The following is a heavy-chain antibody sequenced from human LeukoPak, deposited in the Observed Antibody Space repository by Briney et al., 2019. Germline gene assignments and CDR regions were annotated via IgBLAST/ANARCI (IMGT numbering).Heavy chain of an antibody. J-gene: IGHJ5*02. V-gene: IGHV1-18*01. CDR2: ISTNKGNT. CDR1: GYIFTSYG. Sequence: GASVKVSCQASGYIFTSYGISWVRQAPGQGLEWMGWISTNKGNTNYAQRLQGRVTMTTDTSTSTAYMELRSLRSDDTAIYYCVRDIQWRFDPWGQGTLVTVSS. CDR3: VRDIQWRFDP. D-gene: IGHD2-8*01.